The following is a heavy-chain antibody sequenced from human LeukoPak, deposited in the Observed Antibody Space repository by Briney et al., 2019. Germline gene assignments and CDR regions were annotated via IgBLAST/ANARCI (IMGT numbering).Heavy chain of an antibody. CDR2: INPSGGST. CDR1: GYTFTSYY. V-gene: IGHV1-46*01. J-gene: IGHJ4*02. Sequence: ASVKVSCKASGYTFTSYYMHWVRQAPGQGLEWMGIINPSGGSTSYAQKFQGRVTMTRDMSTSTVYMELSSLRSEDTAVYYCASDGGGSGWPDYWGQGTLVTVSS. CDR3: ASDGGGSGWPDY. D-gene: IGHD6-19*01.